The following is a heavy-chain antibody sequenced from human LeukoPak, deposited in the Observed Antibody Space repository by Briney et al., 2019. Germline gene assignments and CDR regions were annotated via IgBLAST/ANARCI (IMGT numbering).Heavy chain of an antibody. Sequence: ASVKVSCKASGYTFSNYAIHWVRQAPGQRLEWMGWINADNGSIKYSQEFQGRVTITRDTSASTAYMELSSLRSEDMAVYYCAREQNFNSYYDSSGYRYWGQGTLVTVSS. D-gene: IGHD3-22*01. J-gene: IGHJ4*02. CDR2: INADNGSI. V-gene: IGHV1-3*03. CDR3: AREQNFNSYYDSSGYRY. CDR1: GYTFSNYA.